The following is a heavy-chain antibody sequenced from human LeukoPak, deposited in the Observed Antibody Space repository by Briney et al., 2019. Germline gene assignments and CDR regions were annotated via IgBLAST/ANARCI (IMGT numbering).Heavy chain of an antibody. Sequence: GGSLRLSCAASGFTFSDSAMSWVRQAPGKGLEWVSLISFSGGSTYYADCVKGRFTISRYNSKDTLYLQMHIQRPEDDAIYLGARDIQLSTWGLGTMVTVSS. V-gene: IGHV3-23*01. D-gene: IGHD5-24*01. CDR2: ISFSGGST. CDR1: GFTFSDSA. CDR3: ARDIQLST. J-gene: IGHJ3*01.